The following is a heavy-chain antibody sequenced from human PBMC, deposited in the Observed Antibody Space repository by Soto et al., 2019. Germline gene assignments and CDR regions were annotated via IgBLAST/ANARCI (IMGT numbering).Heavy chain of an antibody. CDR1: GYTFTSYD. V-gene: IGHV1-8*01. CDR2: MNPNSGNT. J-gene: IGHJ4*02. D-gene: IGHD5-12*01. Sequence: QVQLVQSGAEVKKPGASVKVSCKASGYTFTSYDINWVRQAAGQGLEWMGWMNPNSGNTGYAQKFQGRVTMTRNTSMSTAYMELNSLRSEDTAVYYCARGSLVAASEFDYWGQGTLVTVSS. CDR3: ARGSLVAASEFDY.